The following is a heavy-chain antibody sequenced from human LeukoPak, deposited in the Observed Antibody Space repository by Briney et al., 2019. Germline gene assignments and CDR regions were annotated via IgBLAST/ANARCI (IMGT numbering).Heavy chain of an antibody. J-gene: IGHJ5*01. Sequence: GGSLRLSCAASGFTFSNYWMNWVRQAPGKGLEWVAHINPDGSGKYYVDSMKGRFTISRDNAKNSLHLQMNSLRAEDAAVYYCATGVSTTGGYNWFDSWGQGTLVTVSS. CDR1: GFTFSNYW. D-gene: IGHD5/OR15-5a*01. CDR3: ATGVSTTGGYNWFDS. V-gene: IGHV3-7*03. CDR2: INPDGSGK.